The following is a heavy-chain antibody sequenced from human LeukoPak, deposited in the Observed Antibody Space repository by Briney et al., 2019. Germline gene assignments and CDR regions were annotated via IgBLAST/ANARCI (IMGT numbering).Heavy chain of an antibody. Sequence: SETLSLTCTVSGYFISSGYYWGWIRQPPGKGLQWIGSIHHSGSTYYNPSLKSRVTISVDTSKNQFSLKLSSVTAADTAVYYCARGGYYGLGNDFRFDPWGQGTLVTVSS. CDR2: IHHSGST. CDR3: ARGGYYGLGNDFRFDP. D-gene: IGHD3-10*01. V-gene: IGHV4-38-2*02. J-gene: IGHJ5*02. CDR1: GYFISSGYY.